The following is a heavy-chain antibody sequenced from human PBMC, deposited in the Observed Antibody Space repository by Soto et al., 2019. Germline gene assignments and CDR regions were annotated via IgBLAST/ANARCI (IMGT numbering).Heavy chain of an antibody. J-gene: IGHJ4*02. D-gene: IGHD3-9*01. CDR1: GGSTSSSIHS. Sequence: QLQLQESGPALVRPSETLSLNCVVSGGSTSSSIHSWGWIRQPPGKGLEWIGSMSHSGSTHYNPSRKSRVNISADKSKNQFSLTLTTVTPADTAVYFCARHMDYNILTGYFDWGQGTLVTVSS. CDR3: ARHMDYNILTGYFD. V-gene: IGHV4-39*01. CDR2: MSHSGST.